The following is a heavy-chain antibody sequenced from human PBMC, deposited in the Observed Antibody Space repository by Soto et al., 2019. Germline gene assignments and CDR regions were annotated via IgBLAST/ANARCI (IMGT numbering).Heavy chain of an antibody. J-gene: IGHJ4*02. D-gene: IGHD3-10*01. CDR1: GGTFSSNA. CDR2: IIPIYASP. Sequence: QVQLVQSGAEVKKPGSSVKVSCKASGGTFSSNAISWVRQAPGQGLEWMGGIIPIYASPNYAQNFQGRVTVTADKGTSTVYLGVSPLEFADSAIYFFAVTVPGSGFPVAQWGRGTLVIVSS. V-gene: IGHV1-69*06. CDR3: AVTVPGSGFPVAQ.